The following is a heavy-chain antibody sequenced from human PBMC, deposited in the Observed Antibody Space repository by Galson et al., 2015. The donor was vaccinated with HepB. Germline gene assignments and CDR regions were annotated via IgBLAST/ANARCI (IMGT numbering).Heavy chain of an antibody. CDR3: ARETTVTTDYYYYGMDV. V-gene: IGHV1-69*13. J-gene: IGHJ6*02. CDR2: IIPIFGTA. Sequence: SVKVSCKASGGTFSSYAISWVRQAPGQGLEWMGGIIPIFGTANYAQKFQGRVTITADESTSTAYMELSSLRSEDTAVYYCARETTVTTDYYYYGMDVWGQGTTVTVSS. D-gene: IGHD4-17*01. CDR1: GGTFSSYA.